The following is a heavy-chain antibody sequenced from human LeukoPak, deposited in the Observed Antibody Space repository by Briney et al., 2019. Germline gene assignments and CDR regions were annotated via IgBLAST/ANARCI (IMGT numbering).Heavy chain of an antibody. Sequence: PGGSLRLSFAASVLTFNIHATTCARQAPGRRLICVSVISPNGDSTFYADSVKGRSTISRDNPKNMVSLQMDSLGAEDVPVYYCARNWWLDDWGQGTLVTVSS. J-gene: IGHJ5*02. D-gene: IGHD1-1*01. CDR3: ARNWWLDD. V-gene: IGHV3-23*01. CDR1: VLTFNIHA. CDR2: ISPNGDST.